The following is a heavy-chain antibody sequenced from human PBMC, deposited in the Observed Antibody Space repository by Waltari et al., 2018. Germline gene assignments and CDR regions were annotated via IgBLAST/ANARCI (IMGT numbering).Heavy chain of an antibody. Sequence: EVQLVESGGGLVKPGGSLRLSCAASGFTFSSYSMNWVRQAPGKGLEWVSSISSSSSYIYYADSVKGRFTISRDNAKNSLYLQMNSLRAEDTAVYYCARSRWELLPCDIWGQGTMVTVSS. V-gene: IGHV3-21*01. CDR3: ARSRWELLPCDI. J-gene: IGHJ3*02. D-gene: IGHD1-26*01. CDR1: GFTFSSYS. CDR2: ISSSSSYI.